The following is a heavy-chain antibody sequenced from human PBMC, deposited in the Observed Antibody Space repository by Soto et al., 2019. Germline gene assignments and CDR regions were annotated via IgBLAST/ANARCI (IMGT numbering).Heavy chain of an antibody. Sequence: QVQLVQSGAEVKKPGSSVKVSCKASGGTFSSYAISWVRQAPGQGLEWMGGIIPIFGTANYAQKFQGRVTITADESTSTAYMELSSLRSEDTAVYYYAREPHCGGDCLSYFDYWGQGTLVTVSS. CDR2: IIPIFGTA. J-gene: IGHJ4*02. CDR3: AREPHCGGDCLSYFDY. CDR1: GGTFSSYA. D-gene: IGHD2-21*02. V-gene: IGHV1-69*01.